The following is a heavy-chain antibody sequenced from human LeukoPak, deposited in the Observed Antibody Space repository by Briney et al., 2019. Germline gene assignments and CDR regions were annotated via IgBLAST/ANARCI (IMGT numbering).Heavy chain of an antibody. CDR2: IKQDGSEE. CDR1: GFTFSSYW. J-gene: IGHJ4*02. D-gene: IGHD3-16*01. CDR3: ARDWGSGSGTIFDY. Sequence: GGSLRLSCAASGFTFSSYWMTWVRQAPGKGLEWAANIKQDGSEEYYVDSVKGRFTISRDNAKNSLYLQMNSLRAEDTAVYYCARDWGSGSGTIFDYWGQGTQVTVSS. V-gene: IGHV3-7*01.